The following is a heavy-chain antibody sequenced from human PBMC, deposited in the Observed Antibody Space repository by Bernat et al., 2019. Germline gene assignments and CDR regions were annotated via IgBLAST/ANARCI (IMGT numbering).Heavy chain of an antibody. D-gene: IGHD1-26*01. CDR2: IRSKANSYAT. CDR3: TRLGNEGFDY. V-gene: IGHV3-73*02. Sequence: EVQLVESGGGLVQPGGSLKLSCAASGFTFSGSAMHWVRQASGKGLEWVGRIRSKANSYATAYVASVKGRFTISRDDSKNTAYLQMNSLKTEDTAVYYCTRLGNEGFDYWGQGTLVTVSS. J-gene: IGHJ4*02. CDR1: GFTFSGSA.